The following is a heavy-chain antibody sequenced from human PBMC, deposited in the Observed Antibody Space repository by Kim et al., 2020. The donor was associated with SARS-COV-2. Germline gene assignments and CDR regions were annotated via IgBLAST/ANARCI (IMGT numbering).Heavy chain of an antibody. D-gene: IGHD6-19*01. J-gene: IGHJ4*02. V-gene: IGHV1-69*02. CDR3: ASYGIAVAGFDS. Sequence: NYAQTYQGRLTITADKSTSTAYMELSSLRSEDTAVYYCASYGIAVAGFDSWGQGTLVTVSS.